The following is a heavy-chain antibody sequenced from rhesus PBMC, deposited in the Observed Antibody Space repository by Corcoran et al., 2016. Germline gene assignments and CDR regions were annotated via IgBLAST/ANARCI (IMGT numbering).Heavy chain of an antibody. CDR3: ARYCSGIYCYATMDY. J-gene: IGHJ4*01. D-gene: IGHD2-27*01. V-gene: IGHV4-80*01. CDR2: INCNSGST. Sequence: QVQLQESGPGLVQPSETLSLHCAVYGGSFSRYWWSWIRPPPGQGLEWIGEINCNSGSTTDNPSRKSRVTISKDAAKNQCSLKLSSVTAADTSVYYCARYCSGIYCYATMDYWGQGVLVTVSS. CDR1: GGSFSRYW.